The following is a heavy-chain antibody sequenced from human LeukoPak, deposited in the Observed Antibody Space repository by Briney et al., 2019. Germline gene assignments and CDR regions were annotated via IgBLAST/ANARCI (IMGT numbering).Heavy chain of an antibody. CDR1: GFSFSSYR. D-gene: IGHD3-10*01. V-gene: IGHV3-7*01. CDR2: IRQDESER. CDR3: ARLSAYYYGSYFYYYMDV. J-gene: IGHJ6*03. Sequence: PGGSLRLSCEGSGFSFSSYRMTWVRQLPGKGPEWVANIRQDESERYFADSVKGRFTISRDNAKKSVYLHMSSLRAEDTALYYCARLSAYYYGSYFYYYMDVWGKGTTVTVSS.